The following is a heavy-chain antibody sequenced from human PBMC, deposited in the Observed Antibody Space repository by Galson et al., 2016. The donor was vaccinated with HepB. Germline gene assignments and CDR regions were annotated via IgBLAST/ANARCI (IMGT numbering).Heavy chain of an antibody. J-gene: IGHJ2*01. D-gene: IGHD6-13*01. CDR3: VKSPGYASSLRYFDL. CDR1: GFNFGSYA. Sequence: SLRLSCAASGFNFGSYAMHWVRQPPGNGLEWVSGVSWNSGDTGYAEAVKGRFTISRDNAKKSLSLQMNSMRVEDTALYYCVKSPGYASSLRYFDLWGRGTLVTVSS. V-gene: IGHV3-9*01. CDR2: VSWNSGDT.